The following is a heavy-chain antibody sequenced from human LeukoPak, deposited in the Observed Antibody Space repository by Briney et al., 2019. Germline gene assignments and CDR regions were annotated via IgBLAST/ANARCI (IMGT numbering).Heavy chain of an antibody. V-gene: IGHV3-7*01. CDR1: GFTFNNYW. J-gene: IGHJ4*02. Sequence: GGSLRLSCAASGFTFNNYWMSWVRQAPGKGLEWVANIKQDGSVKYYVDSVKGRFTISRDNAKNSAYLQMNSLRAEDTAVYYCARIGYSSSSNDYWGQGTPVIVSS. CDR2: IKQDGSVK. CDR3: ARIGYSSSSNDY. D-gene: IGHD6-6*01.